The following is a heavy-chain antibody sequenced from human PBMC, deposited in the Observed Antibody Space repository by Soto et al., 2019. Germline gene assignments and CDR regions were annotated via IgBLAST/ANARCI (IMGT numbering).Heavy chain of an antibody. V-gene: IGHV3-23*01. J-gene: IGHJ6*02. CDR2: ISGSGGST. CDR3: AKRKFYGSGTGPLSGMDV. CDR1: GFTFSDYA. Sequence: GGSLRLSCAASGFTFSDYAMSWVRQAPRKGLEWVSAISGSGGSTYYADSVKGRFTISRDNSKNTLYLQMNSLRAEDTAVYYCAKRKFYGSGTGPLSGMDVWGQGTTVTVSS. D-gene: IGHD3-10*01.